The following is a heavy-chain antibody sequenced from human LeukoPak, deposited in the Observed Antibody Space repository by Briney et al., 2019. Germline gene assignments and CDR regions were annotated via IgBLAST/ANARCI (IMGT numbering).Heavy chain of an antibody. Sequence: GRTLRLSCAPSGFTFSSYGMHWVRRAPGTGLEWVTVISYDGSNKYYADSVKGRFTISRDNSKIPLYLQMNSLRAEGTVVYYCAKGMVATDYWGQRTRVSVLS. J-gene: IGHJ4*02. CDR2: ISYDGSNK. CDR1: GFTFSSYG. CDR3: AKGMVATDY. V-gene: IGHV3-30*18. D-gene: IGHD5-12*01.